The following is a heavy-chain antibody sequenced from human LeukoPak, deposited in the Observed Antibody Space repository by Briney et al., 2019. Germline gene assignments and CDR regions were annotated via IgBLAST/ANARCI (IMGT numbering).Heavy chain of an antibody. Sequence: GGSLRLSCAASGFTFSTYSMSWVRQAPGKGLEWVSYISSSSATIYYADSVKGRFTISRDNAKNSLYLQMNSLRAEDTAVYYCARGYDSSGYYPDYWGQGTLVTVSS. CDR2: ISSSSATI. J-gene: IGHJ4*02. D-gene: IGHD3-22*01. V-gene: IGHV3-48*01. CDR1: GFTFSTYS. CDR3: ARGYDSSGYYPDY.